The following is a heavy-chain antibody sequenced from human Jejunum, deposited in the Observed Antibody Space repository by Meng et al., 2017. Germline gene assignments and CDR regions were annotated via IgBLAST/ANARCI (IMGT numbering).Heavy chain of an antibody. CDR1: GLTFSNYG. CDR3: AKATGKTFDY. V-gene: IGHV3-30*18. CDR2: ISDDESYK. Sequence: QVQLVESGGGVVQSGRSLRLFCAASGLTFSNYGMHWFRQAPGKGLEWVAVISDDESYKNYADSVKGRFTISRDNSKNILYLQMNSLRTEDTAVFYCAKATGKTFDYWGQGTLVTVSS. D-gene: IGHD1-14*01. J-gene: IGHJ4*02.